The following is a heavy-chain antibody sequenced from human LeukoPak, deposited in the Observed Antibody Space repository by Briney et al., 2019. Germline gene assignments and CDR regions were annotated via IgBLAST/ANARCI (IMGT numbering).Heavy chain of an antibody. CDR1: GFTFSNAW. Sequence: GGSLRLSCAASGFTFSNAWMSWVRQAPGKGLVWVARIKNDGSGIIYADSVEGRFTISRDNARNTLYLQMNSLRAEDTAVYYCARERGVSHPFDYWGQGTLVTVSS. J-gene: IGHJ4*02. D-gene: IGHD2-21*01. V-gene: IGHV3-74*01. CDR2: IKNDGSGI. CDR3: ARERGVSHPFDY.